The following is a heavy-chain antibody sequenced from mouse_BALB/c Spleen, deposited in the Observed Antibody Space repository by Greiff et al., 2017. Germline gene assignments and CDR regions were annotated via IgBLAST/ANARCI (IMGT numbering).Heavy chain of an antibody. CDR2: ISYDGSN. CDR1: GYSITSGYY. J-gene: IGHJ4*01. D-gene: IGHD1-1*01. CDR3: AREKYYEMDY. Sequence: EVQLQQSGPGLVKPSQSLSLTCSVTGYSITSGYYWNWIRQFPGNKLEWMGYISYDGSNNYNPSLKNRISITRDTSKNQFFLKLNSVTTEDTATYYCAREKYYEMDYWGQGTSVTVSS. V-gene: IGHV3-6*02.